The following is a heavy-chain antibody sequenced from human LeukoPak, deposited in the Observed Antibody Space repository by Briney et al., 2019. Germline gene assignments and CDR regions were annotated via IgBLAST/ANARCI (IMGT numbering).Heavy chain of an antibody. CDR1: GFTFSSYS. CDR2: ISRSSSTI. J-gene: IGHJ4*02. V-gene: IGHV3-48*02. Sequence: PGGSLRLSCAASGFTFSSYSMNWVRQAPGKGLEWVSYISRSSSTIFYADSVKGRFTISRDNAKNSLFLQMSSLRDEDTAVYYCARDRGQLVIPFFFDYWGQGILVTVSS. D-gene: IGHD3-9*01. CDR3: ARDRGQLVIPFFFDY.